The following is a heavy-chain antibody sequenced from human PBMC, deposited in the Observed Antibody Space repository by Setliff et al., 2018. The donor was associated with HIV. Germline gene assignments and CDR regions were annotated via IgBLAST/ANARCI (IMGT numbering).Heavy chain of an antibody. CDR3: ATFLFRDSTDPYYRPPGDFPLYYFDY. CDR2: IDPEDGET. CDR1: GYTLSEYY. V-gene: IGHV1-69-2*01. D-gene: IGHD3-10*01. J-gene: IGHJ4*02. Sequence: ASVKVSCKASGYTLSEYYMHWVQQAPGRGLEWMGRIDPEDGETLYAEKFRGRVTMTADMSTNTAYLELGSLRSEDTAVYYCATFLFRDSTDPYYRPPGDFPLYYFDYWAQGTLVTVS.